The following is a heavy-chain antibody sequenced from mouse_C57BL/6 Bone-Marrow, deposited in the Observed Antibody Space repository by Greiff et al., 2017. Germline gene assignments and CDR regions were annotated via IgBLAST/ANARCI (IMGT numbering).Heavy chain of an antibody. CDR2: INPNNGGT. Sequence: VHVKQSGPELVKPGASVKISCKASGYTFTDYYMNWVKQSHGKSLEWIGDINPNNGGTSYNQKFKGKATLTVDKSSSTAYMELRSLTSEDSAVYYCASYYSNYVNAMDYWGQGTSVTVSS. CDR1: GYTFTDYY. V-gene: IGHV1-26*01. D-gene: IGHD2-5*01. J-gene: IGHJ4*01. CDR3: ASYYSNYVNAMDY.